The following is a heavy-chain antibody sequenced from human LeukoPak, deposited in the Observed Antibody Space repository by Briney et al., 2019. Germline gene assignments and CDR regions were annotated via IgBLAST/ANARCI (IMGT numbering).Heavy chain of an antibody. V-gene: IGHV3-30-3*01. Sequence: PGRSLRLSCAASGFTFSTYAMHWVRQGPGKGLEWVAVISYDGSNKFYADSVKSRFTISRDNSKNTLYLQMSSLSAEDTAVYYCARTTTPRYYGSGSYALGYWGQGTLVTVPS. CDR3: ARTTTPRYYGSGSYALGY. J-gene: IGHJ4*02. D-gene: IGHD3-10*01. CDR2: ISYDGSNK. CDR1: GFTFSTYA.